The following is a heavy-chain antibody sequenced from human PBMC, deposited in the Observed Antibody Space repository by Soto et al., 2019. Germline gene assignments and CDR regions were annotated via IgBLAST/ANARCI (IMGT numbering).Heavy chain of an antibody. V-gene: IGHV4-34*01. Sequence: PSETLSLTCGVYGGSFSGYYWSWIRQPPGKGLEWIGEINHSGSIKYNPSLKSRVTISVDTSKNQFSLKLSSVTAAETAVYYCARGAGSGWDYYYYGMDVWGQGTTVTSP. CDR2: INHSGSI. CDR3: ARGAGSGWDYYYYGMDV. J-gene: IGHJ6*02. CDR1: GGSFSGYY. D-gene: IGHD6-19*01.